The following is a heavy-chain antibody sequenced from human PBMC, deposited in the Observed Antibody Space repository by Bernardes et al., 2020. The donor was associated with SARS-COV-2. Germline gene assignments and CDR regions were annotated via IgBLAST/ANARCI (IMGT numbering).Heavy chain of an antibody. V-gene: IGHV3-48*03. CDR1: GFTFSSYE. J-gene: IGHJ4*02. Sequence: SLRLSCAASGFTFSSYEMNWVRQAPGKGLEWVSYISSSGSTIYYADSVKGRFTISRDNAKNSLYLQMNSLRAEDTAVYYCARDLLLVYSSGWHYFDYWGQGTLVTVSS. D-gene: IGHD6-19*01. CDR3: ARDLLLVYSSGWHYFDY. CDR2: ISSSGSTI.